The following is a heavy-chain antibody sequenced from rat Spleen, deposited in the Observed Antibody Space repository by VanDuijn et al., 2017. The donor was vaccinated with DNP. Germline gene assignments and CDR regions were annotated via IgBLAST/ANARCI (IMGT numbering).Heavy chain of an antibody. Sequence: QVQLKESGPGLVQPSQTLSLTCTVSGFSLTTNGVSWVRQPPGESLVWMGTIWAAGSINYNAAVQSRLSISRDTSKSQVFLKMNSLQSEDTGTYYCARHTYVHFFDYWGQGVMVTVSS. CDR1: GFSLTTNG. V-gene: IGHV2-72*01. D-gene: IGHD2-1*01. J-gene: IGHJ2*01. CDR3: ARHTYVHFFDY. CDR2: IWAAGSI.